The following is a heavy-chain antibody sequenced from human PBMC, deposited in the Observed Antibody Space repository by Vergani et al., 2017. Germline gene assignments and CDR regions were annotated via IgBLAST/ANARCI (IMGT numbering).Heavy chain of an antibody. D-gene: IGHD6-13*01. CDR2: IYPGDSDT. J-gene: IGHJ2*01. CDR3: ARRSYSGSWYGRATAYFDR. V-gene: IGHV5-51*01. CDR1: GYSFTSYW. Sequence: EVQLVQSGAEVKKPGESLKISCKGSGYSFTSYWIGWVRQLPGKGLEWMGIIYPGDSDTRYSTSFQGQVTISADKSISTAYLQWSSLKASDTAMYYCARRSYSGSWYGRATAYFDRWGRGTLVTVSS.